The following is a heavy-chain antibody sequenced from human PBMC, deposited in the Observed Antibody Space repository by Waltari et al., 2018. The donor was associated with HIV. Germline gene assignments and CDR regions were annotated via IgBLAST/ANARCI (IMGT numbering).Heavy chain of an antibody. CDR3: TKGMYANQDYFDN. J-gene: IGHJ4*02. CDR1: GYSVSTYW. CDR2: ICPGDSDT. V-gene: IGHV5-51*03. D-gene: IGHD2-8*01. Sequence: EVQLVQSGAEVKKPGESLKISCKGSGYSVSTYWIGWVRQMPGTGLEWMGIICPGDSDTRYSPSFQGQVTISADKSIRTAYLQWSSLKASDTAIYYCTKGMYANQDYFDNWGQGTLVTVSS.